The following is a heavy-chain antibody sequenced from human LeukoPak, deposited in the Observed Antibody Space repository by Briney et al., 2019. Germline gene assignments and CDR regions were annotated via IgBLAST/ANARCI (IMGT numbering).Heavy chain of an antibody. D-gene: IGHD6-13*01. CDR1: GGTFSRYA. Sequence: ASVKVSCKASGGTFSRYAISWVRQATGQGLEWMGWMNPNSGNTGYAQKFQGRVTMTRNTSISTAYMELSSLRSEDTAVYYCARGPISAAAGTIDYWGQGTLVTVSS. V-gene: IGHV1-8*01. CDR2: MNPNSGNT. CDR3: ARGPISAAAGTIDY. J-gene: IGHJ4*02.